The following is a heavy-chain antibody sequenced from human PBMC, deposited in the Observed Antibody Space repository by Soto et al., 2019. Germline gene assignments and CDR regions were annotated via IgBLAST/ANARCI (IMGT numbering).Heavy chain of an antibody. CDR1: GGTFSSYT. J-gene: IGHJ6*02. CDR3: ARIRRYYYYYYGMDV. Sequence: SVKVSCKASGGTFSSYTISWVRQAPGQGLEWMGRIIPILGIANYAQKFQGRVTITADKSTSTAYMELSSLRSEDTAVYYCARIRRYYYYYYGMDVWGQGTTVTVSS. CDR2: IIPILGIA. V-gene: IGHV1-69*02.